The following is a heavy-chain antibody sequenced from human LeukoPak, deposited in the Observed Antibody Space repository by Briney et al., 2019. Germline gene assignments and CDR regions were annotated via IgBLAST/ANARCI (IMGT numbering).Heavy chain of an antibody. V-gene: IGHV3-48*04. CDR3: AKSLTAAINDAFDF. CDR2: ISSSSSTI. D-gene: IGHD2-2*01. J-gene: IGHJ3*01. Sequence: GGSLRLSCAASGFTFSSYSMNWIRQAPGKGLEWVSYISSSSSTIYYADSVKGRFTISRDNAKNYLYLQMNSLRTEDTALYYCAKSLTAAINDAFDFWGQGTMVTVSS. CDR1: GFTFSSYS.